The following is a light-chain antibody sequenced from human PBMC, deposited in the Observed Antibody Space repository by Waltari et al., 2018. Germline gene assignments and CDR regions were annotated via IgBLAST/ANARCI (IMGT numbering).Light chain of an antibody. Sequence: DIQLTQSPSFLSASVGDRVTITCRTSQVTSNDIAWYQQKPGKAPKLLIHAASTLESGVPSRFSGGGSGTEFSLTISSLQPEDFATYHCQQLQSYPLTFGGGTKVEIK. V-gene: IGKV1-9*01. J-gene: IGKJ4*01. CDR1: QVTSND. CDR3: QQLQSYPLT. CDR2: AAS.